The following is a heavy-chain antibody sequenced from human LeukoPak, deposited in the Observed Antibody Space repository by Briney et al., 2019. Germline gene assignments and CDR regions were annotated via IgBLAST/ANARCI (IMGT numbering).Heavy chain of an antibody. D-gene: IGHD5-24*01. CDR1: GFTFSSYA. CDR3: ATAHPRWLQLRVDY. CDR2: ISGSGGST. V-gene: IGHV3-23*01. Sequence: GRSLRLSCAASGFTFSSYAMHWVRQAPGKGLEWVSAISGSGGSTYYADSVKGRFTISRDNSKNTLYLQMNSLRAEDTAVYYCATAHPRWLQLRVDYWGQGTLVTVSS. J-gene: IGHJ4*02.